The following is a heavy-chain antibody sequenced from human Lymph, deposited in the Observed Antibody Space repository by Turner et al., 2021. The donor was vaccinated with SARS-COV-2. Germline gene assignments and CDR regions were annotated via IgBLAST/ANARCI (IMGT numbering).Heavy chain of an antibody. D-gene: IGHD3-3*01. CDR3: ARVGVRFEWSDGYHYYYAMDV. J-gene: IGHJ6*02. CDR2: IKQDGSEK. V-gene: IGHV3-7*03. CDR1: GLTFSSYW. Sequence: EVQLVESWGGLVQPVGSLRLSCTASGLTFSSYWMSWVRQAPGKGLEWVANIKQDGSEKYYVDSVKGRFTISRDNAKNSLYLQMNSLRADDTAVYFCARVGVRFEWSDGYHYYYAMDVWGQGTTVTVSS.